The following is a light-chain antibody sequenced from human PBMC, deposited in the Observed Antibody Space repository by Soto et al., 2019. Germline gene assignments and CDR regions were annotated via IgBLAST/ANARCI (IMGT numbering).Light chain of an antibody. Sequence: EIVLTQSPATLSLSPGEGATLSCRASQSVSSYFAWYQQKPGQAPWLLIYDASNRATGIPARFSGSGSGTDFTLIISSLEPEDFAVYYCQQRSNWPVTFGLGTKVEV. CDR1: QSVSSY. CDR2: DAS. CDR3: QQRSNWPVT. V-gene: IGKV3-11*01. J-gene: IGKJ1*01.